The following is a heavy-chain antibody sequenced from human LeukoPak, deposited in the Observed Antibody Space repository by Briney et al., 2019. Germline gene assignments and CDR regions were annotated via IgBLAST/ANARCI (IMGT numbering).Heavy chain of an antibody. J-gene: IGHJ4*02. D-gene: IGHD1-7*01. Sequence: GRSLRLSCAASGFTFSSYGMHWVRQAPGKGLEWVAVISYDGSNKYYADSVKGRFTISRDNSKNTLYLQMNSLRAEDTAVYYCAKGWLELTSGYFDYRGQGTLVTVSS. CDR1: GFTFSSYG. CDR2: ISYDGSNK. CDR3: AKGWLELTSGYFDY. V-gene: IGHV3-30*18.